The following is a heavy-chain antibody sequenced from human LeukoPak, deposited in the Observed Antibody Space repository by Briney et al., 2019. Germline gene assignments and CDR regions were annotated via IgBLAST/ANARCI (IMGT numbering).Heavy chain of an antibody. Sequence: PSETLSLTCTVSGGSISSGSYYWSWIRQPAGKGLEWIGRIYTSGNTNYNPSLKSRVNISVDTSKNQFSLKLSSVTAADTAVYYCARDWGGDRGWDFDYWGQGTLVTVSS. J-gene: IGHJ4*02. D-gene: IGHD3-16*01. CDR3: ARDWGGDRGWDFDY. CDR2: IYTSGNT. V-gene: IGHV4-61*02. CDR1: GGSISSGSYY.